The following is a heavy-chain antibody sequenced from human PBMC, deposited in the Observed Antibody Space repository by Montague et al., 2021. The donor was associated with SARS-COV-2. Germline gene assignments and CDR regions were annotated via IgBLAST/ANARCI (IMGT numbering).Heavy chain of an antibody. CDR3: ARGSMVRGGKVYYGVDV. CDR1: GGSISGGGYS. J-gene: IGHJ6*02. D-gene: IGHD3-10*01. CDR2: IYHSGST. V-gene: IGHV4-30-2*01. Sequence: TLSLTCAVSGGSISGGGYSWNWIRQLPGKGLEWIGYIYHSGSTYYNPSLKSRVTISLDSSKNQFSLNLTSVTAADTAVYYCARGSMVRGGKVYYGVDVWGQGTTVTVSS.